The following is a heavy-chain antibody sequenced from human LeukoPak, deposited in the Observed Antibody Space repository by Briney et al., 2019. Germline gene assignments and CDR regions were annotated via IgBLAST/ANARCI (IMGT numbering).Heavy chain of an antibody. CDR2: ISYDGSNK. CDR1: GFTFSSYA. D-gene: IGHD6-6*01. Sequence: GGSLRLPCAASGFTFSSYAMHWVRQAPGKGLEWVAVISYDGSNKYYADSVKGRFTISRDNSKNTLYLQMNSLRAEDTAVYYCARDPGYSSSSRPVDYWGQGTLVTVSS. J-gene: IGHJ4*02. CDR3: ARDPGYSSSSRPVDY. V-gene: IGHV3-30-3*01.